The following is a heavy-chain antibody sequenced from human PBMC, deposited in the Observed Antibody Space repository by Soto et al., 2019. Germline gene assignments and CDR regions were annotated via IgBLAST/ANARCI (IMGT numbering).Heavy chain of an antibody. V-gene: IGHV4-34*01. D-gene: IGHD3-3*01. Sequence: SETLSLTCAVYGGSFSGYYWSWIRQPPGKGLEWIGEINHSGSTNYNPSLKSRVTISVDTSKNQFSLKLSSVTAAGTAVYYCARSWSGYYRVVYYYGMDVWGQGTTVTVSS. J-gene: IGHJ6*02. CDR3: ARSWSGYYRVVYYYGMDV. CDR2: INHSGST. CDR1: GGSFSGYY.